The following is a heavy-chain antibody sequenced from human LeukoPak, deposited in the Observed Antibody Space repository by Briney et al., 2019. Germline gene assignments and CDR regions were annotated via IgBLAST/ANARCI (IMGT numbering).Heavy chain of an antibody. D-gene: IGHD6-19*01. Sequence: GGSLRLSCAASGFTFSSYDMSWVRQAPGKGLEWVSAISGSGGSTYYADSVKGRFTISRDNSKNTLYLQMNSLKTEDTAVYYCTTQPWQVDYWGQGTLVTVSS. J-gene: IGHJ4*02. CDR1: GFTFSSYD. V-gene: IGHV3-23*01. CDR2: ISGSGGST. CDR3: TTQPWQVDY.